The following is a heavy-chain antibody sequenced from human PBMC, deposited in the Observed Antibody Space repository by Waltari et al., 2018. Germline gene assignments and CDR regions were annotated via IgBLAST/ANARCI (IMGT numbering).Heavy chain of an antibody. CDR3: TKGGHVDF. Sequence: EVQLVESGGGLVQPGGSLRLSCVDLGLPFSTYWMTWVRQAPGKGLEWVGNIKPDGSETYYVESVKGRFTISKDNAKNSLYLQMNNLRAEDTAVYYCTKGGHVDFCGPGSLVTVSS. CDR1: GLPFSTYW. CDR2: IKPDGSET. J-gene: IGHJ4*02. D-gene: IGHD3-10*01. V-gene: IGHV3-7*01.